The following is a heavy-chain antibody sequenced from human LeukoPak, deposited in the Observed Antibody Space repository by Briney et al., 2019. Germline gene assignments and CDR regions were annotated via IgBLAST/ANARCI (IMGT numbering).Heavy chain of an antibody. CDR3: ARDLNWKLDC. CDR1: GFTFGSFS. CDR2: ISRDSDII. V-gene: IGHV3-48*04. Sequence: GGSLRLSCAASGFTFGSFSMNWVRQAPGKGLEYISYISRDSDIIYYADSVMGRFTISRDIAKNSMYLQMNSLRAEDTAVYYCARDLNWKLDCWGQGTLVTVSS. D-gene: IGHD1-20*01. J-gene: IGHJ4*02.